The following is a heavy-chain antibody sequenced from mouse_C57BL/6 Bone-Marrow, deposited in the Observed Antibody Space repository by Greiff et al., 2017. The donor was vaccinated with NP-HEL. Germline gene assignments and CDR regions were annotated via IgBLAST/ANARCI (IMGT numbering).Heavy chain of an antibody. Sequence: QVQLQQPGAELVRPGSSVKLSCKASGYTFTSYWMDWVKQRPGQGLEWIGNIYPSDSETHYNQKFKDKATLTVDKSSSTAYMQLSSLTSEDSAVYYCASGVESGAMDYWGQGTSVTVSS. J-gene: IGHJ4*01. CDR1: GYTFTSYW. CDR2: IYPSDSET. D-gene: IGHD1-1*01. CDR3: ASGVESGAMDY. V-gene: IGHV1-61*01.